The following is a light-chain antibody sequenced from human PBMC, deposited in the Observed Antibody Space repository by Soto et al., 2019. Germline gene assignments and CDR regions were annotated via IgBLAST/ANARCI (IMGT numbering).Light chain of an antibody. Sequence: QSVLTQPPSVSGAPGQRVTISCTGSSSNIGAAYGVHWYQQLPGTAPKLLISGNSNRPSGVPDRFSGSKSGTSASLAITGLQAEDEADYYCQSYDNNLRGVVFGGGTKLTVL. J-gene: IGLJ2*01. CDR3: QSYDNNLRGVV. CDR2: GNS. CDR1: SSNIGAAYG. V-gene: IGLV1-40*01.